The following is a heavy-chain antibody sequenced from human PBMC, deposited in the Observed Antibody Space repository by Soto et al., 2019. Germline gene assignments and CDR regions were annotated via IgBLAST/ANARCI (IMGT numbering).Heavy chain of an antibody. CDR1: GFTFSSYA. CDR2: ISYDGSNK. CDR3: ASGLGIDIDY. D-gene: IGHD3-16*01. V-gene: IGHV3-30-3*01. Sequence: QVQLVESGGGVVQPGRSLRLSCAASGFTFSSYAMHWVRQAPGKGLDWVAVISYDGSNKYYADSVKGRFTISRDNSNNTLYLQMNSLISEDTAVYYCASGLGIDIDYWGQGTLVTVSS. J-gene: IGHJ4*02.